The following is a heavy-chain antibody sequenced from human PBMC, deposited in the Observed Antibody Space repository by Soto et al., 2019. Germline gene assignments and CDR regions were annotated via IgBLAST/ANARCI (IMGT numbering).Heavy chain of an antibody. V-gene: IGHV3-15*07. CDR1: GFTFSNAW. CDR3: TTGYCSGGSCYIRDWGYYGMDV. CDR2: IKSKTDGGTT. Sequence: GGSLRLSCAASGFTFSNAWMNWVRQAPGKGLEWVGRIKSKTDGGTTDYAAPVKGRFTISRDDSKNTLYLQMNSLKTEDTAVYYCTTGYCSGGSCYIRDWGYYGMDVWGQGTTVTVSS. D-gene: IGHD2-15*01. J-gene: IGHJ6*02.